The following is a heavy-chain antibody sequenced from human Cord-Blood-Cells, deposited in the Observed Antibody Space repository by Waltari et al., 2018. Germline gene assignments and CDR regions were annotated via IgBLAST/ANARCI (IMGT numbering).Heavy chain of an antibody. Sequence: QLQLQESGPGLVKPSETLSLPCTVSGGSISSSSYYWGWIRQPPGKGLEWIGSIYYSGSTYYNPSLKSRVTISVDTSKNQFSLKLSSVTAADTAVYYCARHWLYYFDYWGQGTLVTVSS. CDR2: IYYSGST. J-gene: IGHJ4*02. CDR3: ARHWLYYFDY. V-gene: IGHV4-39*01. D-gene: IGHD6-19*01. CDR1: GGSISSSSYY.